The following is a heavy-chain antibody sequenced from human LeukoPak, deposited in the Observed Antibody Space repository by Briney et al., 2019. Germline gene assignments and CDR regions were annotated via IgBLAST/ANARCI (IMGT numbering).Heavy chain of an antibody. Sequence: SETLSLTCAAYGGSFSGYYWSWIRQPPGKGLEWIGEINHSGSTNYIPSLKSRVTISLDTSKNQFSLKLSSVTAADTAVYYCATLQTGRFDYWGQGTLVTVSS. CDR2: INHSGST. D-gene: IGHD1-1*01. J-gene: IGHJ4*02. CDR1: GGSFSGYY. CDR3: ATLQTGRFDY. V-gene: IGHV4-34*01.